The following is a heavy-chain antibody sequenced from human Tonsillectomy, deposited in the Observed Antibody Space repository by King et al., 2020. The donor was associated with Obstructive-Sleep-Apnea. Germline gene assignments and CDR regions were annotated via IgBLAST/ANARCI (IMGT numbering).Heavy chain of an antibody. CDR1: GGSISSSSYY. Sequence: QLQESGPGLVKPSETLSLTCTVSGGSISSSSYYWGWIRQPPGKGLEWIGSIYYSGSTYYNPSLKSRVTISVDTSKNQFSLKLSSVTAADTAVYYCARVDYYDSSGYYYGVDYWGKGTLVTVSS. CDR3: ARVDYYDSSGYYYGVDY. CDR2: IYYSGST. J-gene: IGHJ4*02. V-gene: IGHV4-39*07. D-gene: IGHD3-22*01.